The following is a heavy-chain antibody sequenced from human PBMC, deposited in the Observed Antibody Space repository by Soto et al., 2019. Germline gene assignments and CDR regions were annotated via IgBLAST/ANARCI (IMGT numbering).Heavy chain of an antibody. V-gene: IGHV3-33*01. CDR2: IWNDGSNK. D-gene: IGHD2-15*01. Sequence: QVQLAESGGGVVQPGRSLRLSCVASGFTFSGYGMHWVRQAPGKGLEWVANIWNDGSNKYYGDSVEGRFTISRDNSKNTMYLQMASLRAEDTAVYYCARVKVVVGGLYFDYWGPGTLVTVSS. CDR3: ARVKVVVGGLYFDY. J-gene: IGHJ4*02. CDR1: GFTFSGYG.